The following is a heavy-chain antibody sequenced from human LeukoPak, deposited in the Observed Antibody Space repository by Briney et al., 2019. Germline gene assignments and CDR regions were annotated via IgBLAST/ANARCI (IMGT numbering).Heavy chain of an antibody. CDR2: ISGSGGST. J-gene: IGHJ4*02. CDR1: GFTFSSYA. D-gene: IGHD2-15*01. Sequence: RPGGSLRLSCAASGFTFSSYAMSWVRQAPGKGLEWVSAISGSGGSTYYADSVKGRFTISRDNSKNTLYLQMNSLRAEDTAVYYCAIPPQVAATPYDYWGQGTLVTVSS. CDR3: AIPPQVAATPYDY. V-gene: IGHV3-23*01.